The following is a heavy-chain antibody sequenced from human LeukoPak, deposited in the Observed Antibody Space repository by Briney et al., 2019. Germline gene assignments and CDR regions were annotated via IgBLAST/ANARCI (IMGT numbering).Heavy chain of an antibody. CDR1: AFHLNSYW. D-gene: IGHD5-12*01. J-gene: IGHJ5*02. CDR2: INSDGTTT. CDR3: AVSNGGYGP. Sequence: GDSLPLFCSSCAFHLNSYWMHWLRPDPRQGLLWVPRINSDGTTTNSADSVKGRITISRNNAKNTPFLQMNSLRAEDTAVYFCAVSNGGYGPWGQGALVTVSS. V-gene: IGHV3-74*01.